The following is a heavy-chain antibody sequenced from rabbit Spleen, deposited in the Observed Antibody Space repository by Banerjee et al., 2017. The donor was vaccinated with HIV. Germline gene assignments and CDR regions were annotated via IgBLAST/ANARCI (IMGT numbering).Heavy chain of an antibody. V-gene: IGHV1S40*01. D-gene: IGHD1-1*01. Sequence: QSLEESGGDLVKPGASLTLTCTASGFSFTGSYNMCWVRQAPGKGLEWIACIYAGFTDTTYYASWAKGRFTISKTSSTVDLKMTSLTVADTATYFCARYVRSNDYYNLWGQGTLVTVS. CDR3: ARYVRSNDYYNL. CDR1: GFSFTGSYN. CDR2: IYAGFTDTT. J-gene: IGHJ6*01.